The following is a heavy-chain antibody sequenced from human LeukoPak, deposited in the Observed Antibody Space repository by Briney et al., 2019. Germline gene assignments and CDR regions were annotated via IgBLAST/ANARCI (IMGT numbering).Heavy chain of an antibody. J-gene: IGHJ4*02. D-gene: IGHD3-3*01. CDR1: GGSISTSSSY. CDR3: ARDGVGAYDY. CDR2: IYYSGST. V-gene: IGHV4-39*07. Sequence: SETLSLTCTVSGGSISTSSSYWGWLSQPPGRGLEWIGSIYYSGSTYYNPSLKSRVTISVDTSKNQFSLKLSSVTAADPAVYYCARDGVGAYDYWGQGTLVTVSS.